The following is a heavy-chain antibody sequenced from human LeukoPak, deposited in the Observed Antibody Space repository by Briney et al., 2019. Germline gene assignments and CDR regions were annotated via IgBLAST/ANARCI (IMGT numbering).Heavy chain of an antibody. CDR1: GFTFRSYW. CDR3: ARIGSSWLFDY. J-gene: IGHJ4*02. D-gene: IGHD6-13*01. V-gene: IGHV3-74*01. CDR2: INSDGSST. Sequence: PGGSLRLSCAASGFTFRSYWMHWVRQAPGKGLVWVSRINSDGSSTSYADSVKGRFTISRDNAKNTLYLQMNSLRAEDTAVYYCARIGSSWLFDYWGQGTLVTVSS.